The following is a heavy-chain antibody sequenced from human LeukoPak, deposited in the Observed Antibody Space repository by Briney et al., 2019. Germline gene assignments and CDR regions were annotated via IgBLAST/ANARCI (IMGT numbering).Heavy chain of an antibody. V-gene: IGHV1-2*02. CDR2: INPNSGGT. Sequence: GASVKVSCKASGYTFTGYYMHWVRQAPGQGLEWMGWINPNSGGTNYAQKFQGRVTMTRDTSISTAYMELSRLRSDDTAVYYCAVTWIQLWFVPVDWGRGTLVTVSS. CDR3: AVTWIQLWFVPVD. CDR1: GYTFTGYY. D-gene: IGHD5-18*01. J-gene: IGHJ4*02.